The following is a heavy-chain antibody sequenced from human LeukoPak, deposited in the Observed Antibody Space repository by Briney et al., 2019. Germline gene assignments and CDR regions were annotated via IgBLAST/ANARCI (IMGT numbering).Heavy chain of an antibody. CDR2: IYYSGST. CDR1: GGSISSYY. V-gene: IGHV4-59*01. J-gene: IGHJ4*02. Sequence: PSETLSLTCAVYGGSISSYYWSWIRQPPGKGLEWIGHIYYSGSTNYNPSLKSRVTISVDTSKNQFSLKLSSVTAADTAVYYCARGSRDGYNWDYWGQGTLVTVSS. CDR3: ARGSRDGYNWDY. D-gene: IGHD5-24*01.